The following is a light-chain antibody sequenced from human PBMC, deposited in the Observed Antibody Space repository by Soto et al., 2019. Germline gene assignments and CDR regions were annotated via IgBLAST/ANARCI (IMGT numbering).Light chain of an antibody. CDR3: QTWGTGIWV. J-gene: IGLJ3*02. Sequence: QSVLTQSPSASASLGASVKLTCTLSSGHSSYAIAWHQQQPEKGPRSLMKINSDGSHIKGDGIPDRFSGSSSGAERYLTISTRLSEDEADYYCQTWGTGIWVFGGGTKLTVL. CDR1: SGHSSYA. CDR2: INSDGSH. V-gene: IGLV4-69*01.